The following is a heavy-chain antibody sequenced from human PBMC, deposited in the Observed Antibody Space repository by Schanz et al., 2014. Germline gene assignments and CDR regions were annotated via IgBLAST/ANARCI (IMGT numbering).Heavy chain of an antibody. CDR1: GFTFENYA. Sequence: EVQLVESGGGVVRPGGSLRLSCAASGFTFENYALTWVLQVPGKGLEWVSRNNWSDGGSTGYADSVRSRFTISRDNAQYSLNLEMSSLRIEDTSFYNCARDANSSDYYLAQWGQGTLVTVSS. J-gene: IGHJ4*02. V-gene: IGHV3-20*01. D-gene: IGHD3-22*01. CDR3: ARDANSSDYYLAQ. CDR2: NNWSDGGST.